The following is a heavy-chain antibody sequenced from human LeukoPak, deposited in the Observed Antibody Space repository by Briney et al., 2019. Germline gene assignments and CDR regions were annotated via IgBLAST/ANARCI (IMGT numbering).Heavy chain of an antibody. V-gene: IGHV4-59*08. CDR3: ARRRYYDSSGYYAIFDY. D-gene: IGHD3-22*01. J-gene: IGHJ4*02. CDR2: IYYSGST. CDR1: GGAISGYY. Sequence: PSETLSLTCTVSGGAISGYYWSWIRQPPGKGLEWIGYIYYSGSTNYNPSLKSRVTISVDTSKNQFSLKLSSVTAADTAVYYCARRRYYDSSGYYAIFDYWGQGTLVTVSS.